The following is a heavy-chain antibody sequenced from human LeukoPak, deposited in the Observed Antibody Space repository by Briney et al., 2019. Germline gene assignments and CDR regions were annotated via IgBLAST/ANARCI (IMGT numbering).Heavy chain of an antibody. CDR2: INPNSGGT. Sequence: ASVKVSCKASGYTFTGYYMHWVRQAPGQGLEWMGWINPNSGGTNYAQKFQGRVTMTRDTSISTAYMELNRLRSDDTAVYYCAGDQSIVWRGYYMDVWGKGTTVTVSS. J-gene: IGHJ6*03. D-gene: IGHD1-26*01. CDR1: GYTFTGYY. CDR3: AGDQSIVWRGYYMDV. V-gene: IGHV1-2*02.